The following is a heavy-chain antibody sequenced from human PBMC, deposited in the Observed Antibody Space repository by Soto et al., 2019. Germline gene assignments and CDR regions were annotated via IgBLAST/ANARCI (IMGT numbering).Heavy chain of an antibody. J-gene: IGHJ4*02. V-gene: IGHV1-3*01. CDR1: GYTFTTYA. Sequence: GASVKVSCKASGYTFTTYAMHWVRQAPGQRLEWMGWINAGNGNTKYSQKLQGRVTVTRDTSTSTAYMELSSLRSDDTAVYYCATTGGDCTQGLCYDYWGQGTLVTVAS. CDR2: INAGNGNT. D-gene: IGHD2-8*01. CDR3: ATTGGDCTQGLCYDY.